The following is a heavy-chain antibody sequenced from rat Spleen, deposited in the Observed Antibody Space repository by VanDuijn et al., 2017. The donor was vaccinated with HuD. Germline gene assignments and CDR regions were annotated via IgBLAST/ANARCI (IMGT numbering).Heavy chain of an antibody. J-gene: IGHJ2*01. Sequence: EVQLVESDGGLVQPGRSLKLSCAASGFTFSDYYMAWVRQAPTKGLEWVATISYDGSSTYYRDSVKDRFTISRDNAKSTLYLQMDSLRSEDTATYYCARQGFNYGGYPKDYFDYWGQGVMVTVSS. D-gene: IGHD1-11*01. CDR3: ARQGFNYGGYPKDYFDY. CDR1: GFTFSDYY. V-gene: IGHV5-29*01. CDR2: ISYDGSST.